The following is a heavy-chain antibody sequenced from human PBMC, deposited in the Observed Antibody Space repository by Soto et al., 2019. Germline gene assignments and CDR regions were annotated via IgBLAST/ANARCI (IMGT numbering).Heavy chain of an antibody. CDR2: IDDGSGNK. J-gene: IGHJ4*02. CDR3: AAGPSNWNYVDY. V-gene: IGHV1-58*01. Sequence: ASVKVSCKASGFTFTNSAVQWVRQARGQRLEWMGWIDDGSGNKNYEQKFHERVTINRDMSTSTAYMELSSLRSEDTALYYCAAGPSNWNYVDYWGQGTLVTVSS. CDR1: GFTFTNSA. D-gene: IGHD1-20*01.